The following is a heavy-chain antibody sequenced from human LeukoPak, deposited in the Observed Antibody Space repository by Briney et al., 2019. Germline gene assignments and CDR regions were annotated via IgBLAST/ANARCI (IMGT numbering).Heavy chain of an antibody. CDR1: GFPFSSYA. CDR2: ISNNGGYT. D-gene: IGHD2-15*01. Sequence: GGSLRLSCAASGFPFSSYAMHWVRQAPGKGLEWVSAISNNGGYTHYADSVQGRFTISRDNSKSTLCLQMNSLRAEDTAVYYCAKQLGYCSDGSCYFPYWGQGTLVTVSS. CDR3: AKQLGYCSDGSCYFPY. J-gene: IGHJ4*02. V-gene: IGHV3-23*01.